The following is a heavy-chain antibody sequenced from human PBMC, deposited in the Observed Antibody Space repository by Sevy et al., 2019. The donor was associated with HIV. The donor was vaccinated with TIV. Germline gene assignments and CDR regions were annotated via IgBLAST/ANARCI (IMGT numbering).Heavy chain of an antibody. Sequence: GGSLRLSCAASGFIFSDHAVNWVRQAPGKGLEWVASISTDSSFIFYGDSVKGRFTISRDNAKKSLYLQMNSLRAEDTAVYYCARDREGAVAEDFDYWGRGTLVTVSS. J-gene: IGHJ4*02. CDR1: GFIFSDHA. D-gene: IGHD6-19*01. CDR3: ARDREGAVAEDFDY. V-gene: IGHV3-21*01. CDR2: ISTDSSFI.